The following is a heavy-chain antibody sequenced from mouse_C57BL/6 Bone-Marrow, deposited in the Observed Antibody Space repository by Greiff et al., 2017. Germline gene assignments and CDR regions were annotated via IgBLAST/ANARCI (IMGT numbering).Heavy chain of an antibody. CDR3: ARRIYYYPYYAMDY. Sequence: EVQLVESGGGLVQPGGSLKLSCAASGFTFSDYYMYWVRQTPEKRLEWVAYISNGGGSTYYPDTVKGRLTISRDNAKNTLYLQMSRLKSEDTAMYYCARRIYYYPYYAMDYWGQGTSVTVSS. CDR1: GFTFSDYY. V-gene: IGHV5-12*01. D-gene: IGHD1-1*01. CDR2: ISNGGGST. J-gene: IGHJ4*01.